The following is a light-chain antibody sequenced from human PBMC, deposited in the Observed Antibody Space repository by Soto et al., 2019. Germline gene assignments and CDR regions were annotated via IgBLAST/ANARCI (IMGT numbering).Light chain of an antibody. CDR1: SSDVGGYDY. CDR3: CSYTGSLTLL. V-gene: IGLV2-14*01. Sequence: QSVLTQPASVSGSPGQSITIPCTGSSSDVGGYDYVSWYQQHPGKAPKLMIYEVSNRPSGVSNRFSGSKSGNTASLTISGLQAEDEADYYCCSYTGSLTLLFGGGTKVTVL. CDR2: EVS. J-gene: IGLJ2*01.